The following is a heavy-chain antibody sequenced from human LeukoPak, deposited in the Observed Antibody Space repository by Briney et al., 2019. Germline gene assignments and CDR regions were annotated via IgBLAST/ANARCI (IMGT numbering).Heavy chain of an antibody. CDR3: AKDNRRHYTSGPNPDSLH. D-gene: IGHD6-19*01. CDR1: GFTFSDYY. J-gene: IGHJ4*02. V-gene: IGHV3-11*01. CDR2: ISGSGSTI. Sequence: GGSLRLSCAASGFTFSDYYMSWIRQTPGKGLEWVSYISGSGSTIFYADSVKGRFTISRDNAKNSLYLQMNSLRVEDTAFYYCAKDNRRHYTSGPNPDSLHWGQGALVTVSS.